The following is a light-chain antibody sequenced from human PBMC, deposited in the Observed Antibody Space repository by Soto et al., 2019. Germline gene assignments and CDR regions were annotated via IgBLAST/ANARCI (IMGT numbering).Light chain of an antibody. CDR2: GNN. J-gene: IGLJ3*02. Sequence: QSVLTKPPSVSGAQGQRVTISCTGSSSNIGAGYDVHWYQQLPGTAPKLLIYGNNNRPSGVPDRFSGYKSGTSASLAITGLQAYDYADYYCQSYYSSLSRVFGGGTKLTVL. CDR3: QSYYSSLSRV. CDR1: SSNIGAGYD. V-gene: IGLV1-40*01.